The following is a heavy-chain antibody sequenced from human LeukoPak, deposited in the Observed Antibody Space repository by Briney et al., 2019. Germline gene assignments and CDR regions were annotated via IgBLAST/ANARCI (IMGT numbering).Heavy chain of an antibody. CDR1: GGTFSSYA. J-gene: IGHJ4*02. CDR3: ARGSGYIFLDY. D-gene: IGHD5-18*01. V-gene: IGHV1-69*13. CDR2: IIPIFGTA. Sequence: ASVKVSCKASGGTFSSYAISWVRQAPGQGLEWMGGIIPIFGTANYAQKFQGRVTITADESTSTAYMELRSLRSDDTAVYYCARGSGYIFLDYWGQGTLVTVSS.